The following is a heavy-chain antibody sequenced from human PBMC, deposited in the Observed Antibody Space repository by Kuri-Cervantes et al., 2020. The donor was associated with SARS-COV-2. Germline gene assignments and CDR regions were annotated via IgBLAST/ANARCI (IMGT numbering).Heavy chain of an antibody. J-gene: IGHJ3*02. Sequence: GGSLRLSCKASGYIFTDYYIHWVRQAPGQGLEWMGWINPRNGATNLAQKFQDRVTMTGDTSINTAYMELSSLRSEDTAVYYCARGVGSSWYVDDAFDIRGQGTMVTVSS. V-gene: IGHV1-2*02. D-gene: IGHD6-13*01. CDR1: GYIFTDYY. CDR2: INPRNGAT. CDR3: ARGVGSSWYVDDAFDI.